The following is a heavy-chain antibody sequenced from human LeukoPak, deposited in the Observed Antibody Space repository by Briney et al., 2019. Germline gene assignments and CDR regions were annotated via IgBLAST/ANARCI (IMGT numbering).Heavy chain of an antibody. J-gene: IGHJ3*02. CDR1: GGSISSYY. CDR3: ARVYYDILTGYLMGAFDI. V-gene: IGHV4-59*01. CDR2: IYYSGST. D-gene: IGHD3-9*01. Sequence: HPSETLSLTCTVSGGSISSYYWSWIRQPPGKGLEWIGYIYYSGSTNYNPSLKSRVTISVDTSKNQFSLKLSSVTAADTAVYYCARVYYDILTGYLMGAFDIWGQGTMVTVSS.